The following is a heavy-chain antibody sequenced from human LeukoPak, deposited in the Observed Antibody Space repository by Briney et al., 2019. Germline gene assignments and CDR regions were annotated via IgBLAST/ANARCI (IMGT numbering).Heavy chain of an antibody. J-gene: IGHJ5*02. CDR1: GGSISNYY. CDR3: ARGSAYDFWSGSARYSWFDP. CDR2: IYFSGTT. Sequence: SETLSLTCTVSGGSISNYYWSWLRQPPGKGLEWIGYIYFSGTTNINPSLKSRVTISVDTSKNQFSLKLSSVTAADTAVYYCARGSAYDFWSGSARYSWFDPWGQGTLVTVSS. V-gene: IGHV4-59*12. D-gene: IGHD3-3*01.